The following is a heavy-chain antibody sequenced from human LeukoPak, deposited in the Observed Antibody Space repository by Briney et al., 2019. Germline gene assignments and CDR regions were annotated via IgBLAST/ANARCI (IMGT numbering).Heavy chain of an antibody. CDR2: ISYDGSNK. J-gene: IGHJ3*02. CDR1: GFTFSSYG. CDR3: AKDGRYSCGDAFDI. Sequence: PGRSLRLSCAASGFTFSSYGMHWVRQAPGKGLEWVAVISYDGSNKYYADSVKGRFTISRDNSKNTLYLQMNSLRAEDTAVYYCAKDGRYSCGDAFDIWGQGTMVTVSS. V-gene: IGHV3-30*18. D-gene: IGHD5-18*01.